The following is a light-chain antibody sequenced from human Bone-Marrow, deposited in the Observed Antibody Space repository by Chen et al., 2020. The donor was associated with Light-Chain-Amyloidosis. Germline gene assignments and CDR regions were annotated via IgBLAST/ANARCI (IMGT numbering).Light chain of an antibody. CDR3: QSADSSGTYEVI. CDR2: SDT. V-gene: IGLV3-25*03. J-gene: IGLJ2*01. Sequence: SYELTQPPSVSVSPGLTARITGSVDDLPTKYAYWYQQKPGQAPVLVIHSDTERPSGISERFSGSSSGTTATLTISGVQAEDESDYHCQSADSSGTYEVIFGGGTKLTVL. CDR1: DLPTKY.